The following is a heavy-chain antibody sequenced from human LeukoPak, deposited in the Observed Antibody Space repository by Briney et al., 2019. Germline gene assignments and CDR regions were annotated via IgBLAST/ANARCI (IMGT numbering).Heavy chain of an antibody. V-gene: IGHV3-23*01. CDR2: ISGSGGST. Sequence: GGSLRLSCAASGFTFSSYGMSWVRQAPGKGLEWVSAISGSGGSTYYADSVKGRFTISRDNSKNTLYLQMNSLRAEDTAIYYCTKDGYCSGNSCYPDYWGQGTLVTVSS. J-gene: IGHJ4*02. D-gene: IGHD2-15*01. CDR1: GFTFSSYG. CDR3: TKDGYCSGNSCYPDY.